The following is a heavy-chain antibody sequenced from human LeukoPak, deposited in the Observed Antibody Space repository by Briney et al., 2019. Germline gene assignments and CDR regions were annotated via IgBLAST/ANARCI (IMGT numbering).Heavy chain of an antibody. D-gene: IGHD3-22*01. CDR2: IKSDGST. CDR3: ARAPSEIGGYYPEYFRH. CDR1: GFTFSSYW. V-gene: IGHV3-74*01. J-gene: IGHJ1*01. Sequence: GGALRLSCAASGFTFSSYWMHWVRQAPGKGLVWVSRIKSDGSTNYADSVKGRFTISRDNAKNTVSLQMNSLRAEDTGVYYCARAPSEIGGYYPEYFRHWGQGTLVTVSS.